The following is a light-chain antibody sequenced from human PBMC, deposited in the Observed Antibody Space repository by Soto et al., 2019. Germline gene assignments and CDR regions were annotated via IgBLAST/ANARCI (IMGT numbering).Light chain of an antibody. CDR3: QQYGSSSGWT. J-gene: IGKJ1*01. CDR1: QSVSSSY. V-gene: IGKV3-20*01. Sequence: EILLTQSPGTLSLSPGERATLSCRASQSVSSSYLAWYQQKPGQAPRLLIYGASSSATGIPDRFSGSGSGTDFTLTISRLEPEDFAVYYCQQYGSSSGWTFGQGPKVEIK. CDR2: GAS.